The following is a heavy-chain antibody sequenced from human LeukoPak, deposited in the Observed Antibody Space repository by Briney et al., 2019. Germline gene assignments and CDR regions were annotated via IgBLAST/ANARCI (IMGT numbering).Heavy chain of an antibody. CDR3: AKAGGKYKSSGYNEVDY. Sequence: GGSLRLSCAASGFTFSSYGMHWVRQAPGKGLEWVAVIWYDGSNKYYADSVKGRFTISRDNSKNTLYLQMNSLRAEDTAVYYCAKAGGKYKSSGYNEVDYWGQGTLVTVSS. CDR2: IWYDGSNK. CDR1: GFTFSSYG. V-gene: IGHV3-30*02. J-gene: IGHJ4*02. D-gene: IGHD3-22*01.